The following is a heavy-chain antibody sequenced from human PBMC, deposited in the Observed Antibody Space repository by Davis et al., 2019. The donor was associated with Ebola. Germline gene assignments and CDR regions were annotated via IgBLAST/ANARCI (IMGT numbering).Heavy chain of an antibody. D-gene: IGHD2-2*01. V-gene: IGHV3-48*02. CDR3: ARSLGDIVLVPAALVPDY. CDR2: ISSGGTTL. CDR1: EFSFSRYD. J-gene: IGHJ4*02. Sequence: GGSLRLSCVASEFSFSRYDMNWVRQAPGEGLEWVSYISSGGTTLKYADSVKGRFTISRDNAKNSLYLQMNSLRDDDTAVYYCARSLGDIVLVPAALVPDYWGQGTLVTVSS.